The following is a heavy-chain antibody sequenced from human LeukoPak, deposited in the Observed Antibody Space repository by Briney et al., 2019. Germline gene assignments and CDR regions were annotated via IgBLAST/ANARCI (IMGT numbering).Heavy chain of an antibody. CDR1: GYTFTGYY. CDR2: MNPNSGNT. V-gene: IGHV1-8*02. Sequence: ASVKVSCKASGYTFTGYYMHWVRQAPGQGLEWMGWMNPNSGNTGYAQKFQGRVTMTRNTSISTAYMELSSLRSEDTAVYYCARVSFLYAPSSNYYDILTGYYKPIRSYYYMDVWGKGTTVTISS. CDR3: ARVSFLYAPSSNYYDILTGYYKPIRSYYYMDV. J-gene: IGHJ6*03. D-gene: IGHD3-9*01.